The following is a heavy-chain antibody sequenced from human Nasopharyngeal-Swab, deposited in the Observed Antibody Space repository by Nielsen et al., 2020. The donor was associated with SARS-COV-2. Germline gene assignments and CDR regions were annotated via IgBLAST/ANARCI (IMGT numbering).Heavy chain of an antibody. J-gene: IGHJ4*02. CDR2: IDWDDDK. D-gene: IGHD3-9*01. V-gene: IGHV2-70*01. CDR3: ARISYDILTGYYVGFDY. Sequence: SGPTLVQPTQTLTLTCTFSGFSLSTSGMCVSWIRQPPGKALEWLALIDWDDDKYYSTSLKTRLTISKDTSKNQVVLTMTNMDPVDTATYYCARISYDILTGYYVGFDYWGQGTLATVSS. CDR1: GFSLSTSGMC.